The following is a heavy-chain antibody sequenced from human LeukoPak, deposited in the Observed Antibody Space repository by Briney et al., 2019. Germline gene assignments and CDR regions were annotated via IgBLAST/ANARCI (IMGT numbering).Heavy chain of an antibody. V-gene: IGHV3-53*01. D-gene: IGHD5-24*01. CDR3: ARDPHGYNSYFDY. CDR2: IYTDGST. J-gene: IGHJ4*02. Sequence: GGSLRLSCAASGFIVCSNYMNGVRQAPVKGLEWVSVIYTDGSTYYADSVKGRFTISGDISRNTVHLQMNSLRAGDTAVYYCARDPHGYNSYFDYWGQGTLVTVSS. CDR1: GFIVCSNY.